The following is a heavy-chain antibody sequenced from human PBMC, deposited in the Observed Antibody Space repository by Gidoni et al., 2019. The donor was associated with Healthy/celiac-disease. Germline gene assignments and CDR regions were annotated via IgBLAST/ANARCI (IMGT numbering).Heavy chain of an antibody. D-gene: IGHD3-22*01. J-gene: IGHJ4*02. CDR1: GGSISSSSYY. CDR3: ARLSTDSSGYYWLSFDC. V-gene: IGHV4-39*01. CDR2: IYYGGST. Sequence: QLQLQESGPGLVKPSETLSLTCTVSGGSISSSSYYWGWIRQPPGKGLEWIGSIYYGGSTYYNPSLKSRVTISVDTSKSQFSLKLSSVTAADTAVYYCARLSTDSSGYYWLSFDCWGQGTLVTVSS.